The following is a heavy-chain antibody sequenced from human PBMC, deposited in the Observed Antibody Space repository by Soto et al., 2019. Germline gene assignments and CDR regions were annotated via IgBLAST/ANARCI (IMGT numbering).Heavy chain of an antibody. V-gene: IGHV3-23*01. CDR1: GFTFSSYA. CDR2: ISVSGVST. J-gene: IGHJ4*02. Sequence: HPGGSLRLSCAASGFTFSSYAMSWVRQAPGKGLEWVSGISVSGVSTHYADSVKGRFTISRDNSKNTLYLQMNSLRDEDTAVYHCAKADILTGYYPLWGQGTRVTVSS. D-gene: IGHD3-9*01. CDR3: AKADILTGYYPL.